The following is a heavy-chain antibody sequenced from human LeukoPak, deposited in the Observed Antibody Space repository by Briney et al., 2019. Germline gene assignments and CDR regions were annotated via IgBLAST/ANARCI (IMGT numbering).Heavy chain of an antibody. Sequence: SETLSLTCTVSGGSISSSSYYWGWIRQPPGKGLEWIGSIYYSGSTYYNPSLKSRVTISVDTSKNQFSLKLSSVTAADTAVYYCARQGYDILTGYYYFDYWGRGTLVTVSS. V-gene: IGHV4-39*01. CDR2: IYYSGST. D-gene: IGHD3-9*01. CDR1: GGSISSSSYY. J-gene: IGHJ4*02. CDR3: ARQGYDILTGYYYFDY.